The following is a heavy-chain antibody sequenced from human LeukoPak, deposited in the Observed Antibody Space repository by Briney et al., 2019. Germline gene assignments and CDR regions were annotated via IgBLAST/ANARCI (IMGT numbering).Heavy chain of an antibody. CDR1: GYSFTSYW. CDR2: IYPGDSDT. Sequence: GESPKISCKGSGYSFTSYWIGWVRQMPGKGLEWMGIIYPGDSDTRYSPSFQGQVTISADKSISTAYLQWSSLKASDTAMYYCARPVGYCSGGSCHLDYWGQGTLVTVSS. V-gene: IGHV5-51*01. CDR3: ARPVGYCSGGSCHLDY. J-gene: IGHJ4*02. D-gene: IGHD2-15*01.